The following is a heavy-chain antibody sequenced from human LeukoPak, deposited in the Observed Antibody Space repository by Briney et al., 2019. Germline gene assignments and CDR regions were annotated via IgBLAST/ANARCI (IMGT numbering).Heavy chain of an antibody. V-gene: IGHV1-69*04. Sequence: SVKVSCKASGGTFSSYAISWARQAPGQGLEWMGRIIPILGIANYAQKFQGRVTITADKSTSTAYMELSSLRSEDTAVYYRAREAGYCSGGSCYGMDVWGQGTTVTVSS. D-gene: IGHD2-15*01. J-gene: IGHJ6*02. CDR3: AREAGYCSGGSCYGMDV. CDR2: IIPILGIA. CDR1: GGTFSSYA.